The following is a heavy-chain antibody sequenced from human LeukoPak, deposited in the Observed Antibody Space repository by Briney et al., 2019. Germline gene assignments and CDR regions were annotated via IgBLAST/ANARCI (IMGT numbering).Heavy chain of an antibody. CDR2: IKSDGSST. Sequence: GGSLTLSCAASGFTFSSYWMHWVRQAPGKGLVWVSRIKSDGSSTNYADSVNGRFTISRDNAKRTLYLQMNSLRAEDTAVYYCARLDYYGSGSYPHAFDIWGQGTMVTVSS. CDR3: ARLDYYGSGSYPHAFDI. V-gene: IGHV3-74*01. CDR1: GFTFSSYW. D-gene: IGHD3-10*01. J-gene: IGHJ3*02.